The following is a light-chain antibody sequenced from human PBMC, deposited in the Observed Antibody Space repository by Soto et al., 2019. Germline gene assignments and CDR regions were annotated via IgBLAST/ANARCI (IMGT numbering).Light chain of an antibody. J-gene: IGKJ4*01. Sequence: EIVLTQSPDTLSLSPGERANLSCRASQSVRSNSLAWYQQKPGQAPRFLIYDASSRATGIPDRFSGSGSGTDFTLTISRLEPEDFAVYYCQQYGSTPLTFGGGTRWIS. CDR3: QQYGSTPLT. V-gene: IGKV3-20*01. CDR1: QSVRSNS. CDR2: DAS.